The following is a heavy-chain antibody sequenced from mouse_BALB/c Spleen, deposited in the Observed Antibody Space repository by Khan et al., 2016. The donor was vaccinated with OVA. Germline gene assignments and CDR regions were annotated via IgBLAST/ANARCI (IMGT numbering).Heavy chain of an antibody. V-gene: IGHV3-2*02. CDR1: GYSITSGYA. CDR2: ISYSGVT. D-gene: IGHD1-1*01. J-gene: IGHJ2*01. Sequence: QLEESGPGLVKPSQSPSLTCTVTGYSITSGYAWNWIRQFPGNKLEWMGYISYSGVTSYTPSLKSRISITRDTSKNQFFLQLNSVTTEDTATYYCARGNYYGYYFDYWGQGTTLTVS. CDR3: ARGNYYGYYFDY.